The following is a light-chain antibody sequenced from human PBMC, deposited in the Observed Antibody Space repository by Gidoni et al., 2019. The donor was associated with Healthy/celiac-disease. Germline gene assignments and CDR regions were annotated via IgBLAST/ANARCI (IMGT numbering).Light chain of an antibody. CDR3: QQYNNWPPHT. Sequence: ELVMTHSPATLSVSPGESATLSCRASQSVSCNLAWYQQKPGQAPRLLIYGAATRATGIPARCSGSGSGAEFSITISSLQYEDFAVYYCQQYNNWPPHTFGGGTKVEIK. CDR1: QSVSCN. V-gene: IGKV3-15*01. CDR2: GAA. J-gene: IGKJ4*01.